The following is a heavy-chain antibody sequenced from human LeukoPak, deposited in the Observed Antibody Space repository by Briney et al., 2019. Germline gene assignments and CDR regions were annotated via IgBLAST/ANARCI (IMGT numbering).Heavy chain of an antibody. V-gene: IGHV4-34*01. J-gene: IGHJ4*02. CDR2: INHSGST. CDR3: ARGLAAAAEYYFDY. D-gene: IGHD6-13*01. CDR1: GGSFSGYY. Sequence: SETLSLTCAVYGGSFSGYYWSWIRQPPGKGLEWIGEINHSGSTNYNPSLKSRVTISVDTAKNQFSLKLSSVTAADTAVYYCARGLAAAAEYYFDYWGQGTLVTVSS.